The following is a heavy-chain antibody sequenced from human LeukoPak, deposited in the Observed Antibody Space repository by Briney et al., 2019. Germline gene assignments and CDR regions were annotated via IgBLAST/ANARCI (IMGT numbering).Heavy chain of an antibody. J-gene: IGHJ4*02. CDR2: ISSSSSYI. CDR1: GFTFRNHW. Sequence: KAGGSLRLSCAASGFTFRNHWMTWVRQAPGKGLEWVSSISSSSSYIYYADSVKGRFTISRDNAKNSLYLQMNSLRAEDTAVYYCARGGIRFLEWLFDYWGQGTLVTVSS. V-gene: IGHV3-21*01. CDR3: ARGGIRFLEWLFDY. D-gene: IGHD3-3*01.